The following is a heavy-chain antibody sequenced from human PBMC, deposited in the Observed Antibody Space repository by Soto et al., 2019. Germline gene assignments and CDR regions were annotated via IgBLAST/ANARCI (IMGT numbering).Heavy chain of an antibody. CDR1: GYTFTSYY. Sequence: QVQLVQSGAEVKKPGASVKVSCKASGYTFTSYYMHWLRQAPGQGLEWMGIINPSGGSTSYAKNYPGAVTMTRDPTTSTDYMELSSLGSDDTAVSYCGREGTAWGDYWGQGTLVTVSS. J-gene: IGHJ4*02. CDR2: INPSGGST. V-gene: IGHV1-46*01. CDR3: GREGTAWGDY. D-gene: IGHD1-1*01.